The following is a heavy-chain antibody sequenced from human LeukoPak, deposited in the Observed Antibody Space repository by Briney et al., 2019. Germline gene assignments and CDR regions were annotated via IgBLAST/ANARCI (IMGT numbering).Heavy chain of an antibody. D-gene: IGHD6-6*01. CDR2: INSDGSST. V-gene: IGHV3-74*01. CDR3: AKDMGYSSSSRAFDI. CDR1: GFTFSSYW. J-gene: IGHJ3*02. Sequence: PGGSLRLSCAASGFTFSSYWMHWVRQAPGKGLVWVSRINSDGSSTSYADSVKGRFTISRDNAKNSLYLQMNSLRAEDMALYYCAKDMGYSSSSRAFDIWGQGTMVTVSS.